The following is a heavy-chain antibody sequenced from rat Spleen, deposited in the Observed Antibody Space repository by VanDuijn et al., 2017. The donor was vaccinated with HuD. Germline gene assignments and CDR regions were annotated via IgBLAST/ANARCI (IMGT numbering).Heavy chain of an antibody. D-gene: IGHD1-4*01. CDR1: GFTLSDYV. V-gene: IGHV5-19*01. CDR3: TRAQNYPGIRGNWFAY. Sequence: EVQLEESGGGLVQPGRSLKLSCAASGFTLSDYVMHWIRQAPTKGLEWVTSISPSGGSTYYRDSVKGRFTISRDNAKSTLFLRMNSLRSEDTATYYCTRAQNYPGIRGNWFAYWGQGTLVTVSS. J-gene: IGHJ3*01. CDR2: ISPSGGST.